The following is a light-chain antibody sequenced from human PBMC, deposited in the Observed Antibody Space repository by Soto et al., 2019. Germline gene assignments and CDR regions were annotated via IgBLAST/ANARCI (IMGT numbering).Light chain of an antibody. CDR1: QSVSSN. Sequence: EIVMTQSPANLSVSPGERATLSCRASQSVSSNLAWYQQKPGQAPRLLIYGASTRATGVPGRFSGSGSGTDFTLTIRRLQSEDFAVYYCQQYDNWPVLLTVGGGNKVDIK. CDR3: QQYDNWPVLLT. CDR2: GAS. J-gene: IGKJ4*01. V-gene: IGKV3-15*01.